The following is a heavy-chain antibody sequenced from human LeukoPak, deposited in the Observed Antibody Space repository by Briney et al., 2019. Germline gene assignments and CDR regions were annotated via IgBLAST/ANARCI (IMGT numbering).Heavy chain of an antibody. CDR2: IDYSGST. D-gene: IGHD5-12*01. CDR1: GGSVSTYY. CDR3: ARGAIVATRFDY. Sequence: SETLSLTCTVSGGSVSTYYWSWVRQPPGKGLEWIGYIDYSGSTNYNPSLKSRVSISADTSKNQFSLKLSSVTVADTAVYYCARGAIVATRFDYWGQGNLVTVSS. V-gene: IGHV4-59*08. J-gene: IGHJ4*02.